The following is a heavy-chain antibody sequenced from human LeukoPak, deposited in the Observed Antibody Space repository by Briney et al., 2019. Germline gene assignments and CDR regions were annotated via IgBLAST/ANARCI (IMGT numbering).Heavy chain of an antibody. V-gene: IGHV3-23*01. J-gene: IGHJ6*02. D-gene: IGHD6-13*01. CDR1: GITLSNYG. CDR2: ISDSGGRT. Sequence: PGGSLRLSCAVSGITLSNYGMSWVRQAPGKGLEWVAGISDSGGRTNYADSVKGRFTISRDNPKNTLYLQMNSLRAEDTAVYYCARDYSSSWARLGYYYYGMDVWGQGTTVTVSS. CDR3: ARDYSSSWARLGYYYYGMDV.